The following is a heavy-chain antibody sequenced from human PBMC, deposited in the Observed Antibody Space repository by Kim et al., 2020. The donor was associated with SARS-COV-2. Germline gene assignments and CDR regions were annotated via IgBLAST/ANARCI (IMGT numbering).Heavy chain of an antibody. CDR2: IKSKTDGGTT. D-gene: IGHD1-7*01. Sequence: GGSLRLSCAASGFTFSNAWMSWVRQAPGKGLEWVGRIKSKTDGGTTDYAAPVKGRFTISRDDSKNTLYLQMNSLKTEDTAVYYCTTIGKIITGTTYFDYWGQGTLVTVSS. J-gene: IGHJ4*02. CDR3: TTIGKIITGTTYFDY. V-gene: IGHV3-15*01. CDR1: GFTFSNAW.